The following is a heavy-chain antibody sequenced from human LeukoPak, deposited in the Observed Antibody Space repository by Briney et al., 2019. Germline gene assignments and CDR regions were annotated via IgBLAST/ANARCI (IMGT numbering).Heavy chain of an antibody. V-gene: IGHV1-69*05. J-gene: IGHJ3*02. CDR1: GGTFSSYA. CDR3: ARDAVGATSDAFDI. Sequence: SVTVSCKASGGTFSSYAISWVRQAPGQGLEWMGGIIPIFGTANYAQKFQGRVTITTDESTSTAYMELSSLRSEDTAVYYYARDAVGATSDAFDIWGQGTMVTVSS. CDR2: IIPIFGTA. D-gene: IGHD1-26*01.